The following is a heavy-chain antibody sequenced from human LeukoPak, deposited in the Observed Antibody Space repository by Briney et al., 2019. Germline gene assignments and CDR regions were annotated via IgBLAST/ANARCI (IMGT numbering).Heavy chain of an antibody. D-gene: IGHD5-24*01. J-gene: IGHJ4*02. CDR3: ARQVLVQLIDY. Sequence: SETLSLTCTVFGGSISSSSYYWGWIRQPPGKGLEWIGSIYHSGSTYYNPSLKSRVTISVDTSKNQFSLKLSSVTAADTAVYYCARQVLVQLIDYWGQGTLVTVSS. CDR1: GGSISSSSYY. CDR2: IYHSGST. V-gene: IGHV4-39*01.